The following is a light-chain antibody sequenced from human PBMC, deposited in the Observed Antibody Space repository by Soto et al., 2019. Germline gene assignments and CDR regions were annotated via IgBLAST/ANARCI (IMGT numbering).Light chain of an antibody. Sequence: ILLGDSRASQFFSSGERSPLSYRASQGVSSSLAWYQQKPGQAPRLLIYDASNRATGIPARFSGSGSGTDFTLTISSLEPEDFAVYYCQQRSNWPMSTFGQGTRLEIK. CDR2: DAS. J-gene: IGKJ5*01. CDR3: QQRSNWPMST. V-gene: IGKV3-11*01. CDR1: QGVSSS.